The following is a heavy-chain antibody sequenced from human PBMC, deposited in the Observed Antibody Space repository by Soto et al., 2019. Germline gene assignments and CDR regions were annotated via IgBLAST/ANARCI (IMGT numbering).Heavy chain of an antibody. D-gene: IGHD5-12*01. J-gene: IGHJ6*02. CDR2: IIPIFGTP. CDR1: GGTFSNYA. CDR3: ARGGDMEVGVAKSEYYYGIDF. Sequence: QVQLVQSAAEVKKPGSSVKVSCKASGGTFSNYAFSWVRQAPGQGPERMGGIIPIFGTPNYAQKFQARLTITADESTNKAHMELSSQRPEDTAVYYCARGGDMEVGVAKSEYYYGIDFWGQGTTVTGSS. V-gene: IGHV1-69*01.